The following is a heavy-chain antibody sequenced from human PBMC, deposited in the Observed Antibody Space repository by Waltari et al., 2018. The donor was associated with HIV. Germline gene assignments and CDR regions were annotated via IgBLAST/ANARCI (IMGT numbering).Heavy chain of an antibody. V-gene: IGHV3-23*01. Sequence: QLLESGGGLVEPGGSLRLSCAASGFIFTDFAMDWVRQDPGKGFEWVSAIRGGGETFYADSVKGRFTISRDNSKNALYLQMTSLRADDAAVYYCVKDSGRAADVFDLWGQGTMVTVSS. CDR3: VKDSGRAADVFDL. CDR2: IRGGGET. D-gene: IGHD3-10*01. J-gene: IGHJ3*01. CDR1: GFIFTDFA.